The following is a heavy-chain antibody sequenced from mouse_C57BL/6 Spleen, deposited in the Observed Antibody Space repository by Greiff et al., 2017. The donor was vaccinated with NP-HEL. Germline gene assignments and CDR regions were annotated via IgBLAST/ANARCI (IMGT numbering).Heavy chain of an antibody. CDR1: GYAFSSYW. V-gene: IGHV1-80*01. CDR3: ARRASYYYAMDY. CDR2: IYPGDGDT. Sequence: QVQLQQSGAELVKPGASVKISCKASGYAFSSYWMNWVKQRPGKGLEWIGQIYPGDGDTNYNGKFKGKATLTADKSSSTAYMQLSSLTSEDSAVYFCARRASYYYAMDYWGLGTSVTVSS. J-gene: IGHJ4*01. D-gene: IGHD6-1*01.